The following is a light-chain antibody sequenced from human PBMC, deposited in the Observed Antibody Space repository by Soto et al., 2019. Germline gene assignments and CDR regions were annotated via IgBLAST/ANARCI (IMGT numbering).Light chain of an antibody. Sequence: EIVLTQSPGTLSLSPGERATLSCRASQSISSSYLAWYQQKPGQAPRLLIYGASNRATGIPDRFSGSGSGTDFTLAIHRLEPEDFAVYYCQQYGSSSYTFGQGTKLDIK. CDR2: GAS. J-gene: IGKJ2*01. CDR1: QSISSSY. CDR3: QQYGSSSYT. V-gene: IGKV3-20*01.